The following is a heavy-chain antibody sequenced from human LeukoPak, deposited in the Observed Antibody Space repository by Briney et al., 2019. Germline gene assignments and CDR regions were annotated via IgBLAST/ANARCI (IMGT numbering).Heavy chain of an antibody. V-gene: IGHV3-15*05. CDR1: GFSFTKTC. Sequence: GGSLRLSCVVSGFSFTKTCMRWVRQAPGKGLEWVGRIKGETEGGTIDYAAPVKGRFIISRDDSKNMVYLQMSSLKTDDTGVYYCATDLRWDDTFDYWGQGTLVTVSS. CDR2: IKGETEGGTI. J-gene: IGHJ4*02. D-gene: IGHD4-23*01. CDR3: ATDLRWDDTFDY.